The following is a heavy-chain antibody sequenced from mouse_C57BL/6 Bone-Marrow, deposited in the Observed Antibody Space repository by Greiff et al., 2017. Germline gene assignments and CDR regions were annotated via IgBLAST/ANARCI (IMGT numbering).Heavy chain of an antibody. CDR1: GFTFSSYA. V-gene: IGHV5-4*01. CDR2: ISDGGSYT. Sequence: DVKLVESGGGLVKPGGSLKLSCAASGFTFSSYAMSWVRQTPEKRLEWVATISDGGSYTYYPDNVKGRFTISRDNAKNNLYLQMSHLKSEDTAMYYGARDGLWLRRDAMDYWGQGTSVTVSS. J-gene: IGHJ4*01. CDR3: ARDGLWLRRDAMDY. D-gene: IGHD2-2*01.